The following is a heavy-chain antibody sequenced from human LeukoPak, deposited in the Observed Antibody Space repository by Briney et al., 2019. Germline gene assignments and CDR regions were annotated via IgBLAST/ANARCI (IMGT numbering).Heavy chain of an antibody. CDR2: IASDGSDI. V-gene: IGHV3-30*18. D-gene: IGHD3-22*01. J-gene: IGHJ1*01. CDR1: GFTFSVCG. Sequence: GGSLRLSCAASGFTFSVCGMHWVRQAPGRGLEWVAAIASDGSDIHYADSVKGRFTISRDNSKNTLYLQMNSLRPEDTAVYYCVKAGYYHSSDHYYYFHHWGQGTLVNVSS. CDR3: VKAGYYHSSDHYYYFHH.